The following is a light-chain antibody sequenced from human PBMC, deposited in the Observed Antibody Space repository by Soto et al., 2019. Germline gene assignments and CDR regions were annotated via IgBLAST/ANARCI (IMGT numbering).Light chain of an antibody. CDR1: QSVSSSY. CDR2: GAS. CDR3: QQYGSSRPWT. V-gene: IGKV3-20*01. Sequence: EIVFTQSPGTLSLSPGERATLSCRASQSVSSSYLAWYQQKPGQAPRLLIYGASSRATGIPDRFSGSGSGTDFTLTISRLEPEDFAVYYCQQYGSSRPWTFGQGTKVEIK. J-gene: IGKJ1*01.